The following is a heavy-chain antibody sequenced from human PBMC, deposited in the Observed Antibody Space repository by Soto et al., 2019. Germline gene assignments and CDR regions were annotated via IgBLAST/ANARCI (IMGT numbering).Heavy chain of an antibody. D-gene: IGHD2-15*01. CDR2: ISAYNGNT. Sequence: ASVKVSCKASGYTFTSYGISWVRQAPGQGLEWMGWISAYNGNTNYAQKLQGRVTMTTDTSTSTAYMELRSLRSDDTAVYYCARETPYCSGGSSFLGYWGQGTLVTVSS. V-gene: IGHV1-18*01. CDR3: ARETPYCSGGSSFLGY. CDR1: GYTFTSYG. J-gene: IGHJ4*02.